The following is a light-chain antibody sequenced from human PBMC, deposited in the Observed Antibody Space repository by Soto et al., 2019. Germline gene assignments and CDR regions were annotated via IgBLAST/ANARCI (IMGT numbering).Light chain of an antibody. V-gene: IGKV3-11*01. CDR1: QSVSRY. CDR3: QQGSDWPLT. Sequence: EIVLTQSPATLSLSPGERATLSCRASQSVSRYLDWYQQKPGQPPRLLIADASNGATGIPGRFSGSGSETDFTLTISSLEPEDVAVYYCQQGSDWPLTFGGGTKVEIK. J-gene: IGKJ4*01. CDR2: DAS.